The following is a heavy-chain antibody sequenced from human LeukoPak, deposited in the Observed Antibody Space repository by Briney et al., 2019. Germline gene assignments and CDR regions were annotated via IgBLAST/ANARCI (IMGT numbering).Heavy chain of an antibody. J-gene: IGHJ6*03. CDR2: ISSSGGTI. Sequence: GGSLRLSCAASGFTFSDYYMSWIRQAPGKGREWVSYISSSGGTIYYADSVKGRFTISRDNAKNSLYLQMNSLRAEDTAVYYCAREGCSGGSCYYNYYYIDVWGKGTTVTVSS. CDR1: GFTFSDYY. D-gene: IGHD2-15*01. V-gene: IGHV3-11*04. CDR3: AREGCSGGSCYYNYYYIDV.